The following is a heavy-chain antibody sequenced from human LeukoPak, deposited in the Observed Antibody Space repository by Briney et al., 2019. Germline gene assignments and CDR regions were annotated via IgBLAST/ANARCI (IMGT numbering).Heavy chain of an antibody. Sequence: GGSLRLSCAASGFTFSSYAMHWVRQAPGKGLEWVAVISYDGSNKYYADSVKGRFTISRDNSKNTLYLQMNSLRAEDTAVYYRARDLYGTPDYWGQGTLVTVSS. CDR2: ISYDGSNK. D-gene: IGHD4-17*01. CDR3: ARDLYGTPDY. V-gene: IGHV3-30-3*01. J-gene: IGHJ4*02. CDR1: GFTFSSYA.